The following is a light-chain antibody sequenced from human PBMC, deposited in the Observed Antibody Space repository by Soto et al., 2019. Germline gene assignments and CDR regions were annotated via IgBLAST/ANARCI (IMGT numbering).Light chain of an antibody. CDR2: EVT. Sequence: QSVLTQPASVSGSPGQSITISCTGTSSDVGGYDYVSWYQHHPGKAPKFVIYEVTNRPSGVSHRFSGSKSGNTASLTISGLQAEDEADYYCGSFTTSRIWLFGGGTKLTVL. CDR3: GSFTTSRIWL. V-gene: IGLV2-14*01. J-gene: IGLJ3*02. CDR1: SSDVGGYDY.